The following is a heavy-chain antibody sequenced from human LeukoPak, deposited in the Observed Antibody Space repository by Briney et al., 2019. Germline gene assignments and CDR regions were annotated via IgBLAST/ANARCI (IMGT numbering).Heavy chain of an antibody. V-gene: IGHV4-34*01. D-gene: IGHD4-17*01. J-gene: IGHJ4*02. CDR1: GGSFSGYY. Sequence: SETLSLTCAVYGGSFSGYYWSWIRQPPGKGLEWVGEINHSGSTNYNPSLKSRATISVDTSKNQLSLKLSSVTAADPAVYYCARAWWAHGDYFFGYWGQGTLVTVSS. CDR2: INHSGST. CDR3: ARAWWAHGDYFFGY.